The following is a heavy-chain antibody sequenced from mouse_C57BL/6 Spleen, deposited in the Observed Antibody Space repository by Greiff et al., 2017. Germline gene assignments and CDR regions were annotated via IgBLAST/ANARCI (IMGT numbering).Heavy chain of an antibody. Sequence: VKLVESGPGLVAPSQSLSITCTVSGFSLTSYGVHWVRQPPGKGLEWLVVIWSDGSTTYNSALKSRLSISKDNSKSQVFLKMNSLQTDDTAMYYCARNYYSNYGGFMDYWGQGTSVTVSS. J-gene: IGHJ4*01. CDR1: GFSLTSYG. CDR2: IWSDGST. CDR3: ARNYYSNYGGFMDY. D-gene: IGHD2-5*01. V-gene: IGHV2-6*02.